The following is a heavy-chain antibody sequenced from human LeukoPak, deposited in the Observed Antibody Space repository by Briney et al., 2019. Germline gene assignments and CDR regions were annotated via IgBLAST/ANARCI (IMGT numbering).Heavy chain of an antibody. CDR3: ARHPTTPDY. J-gene: IGHJ4*02. D-gene: IGHD1-14*01. V-gene: IGHV4-39*01. CDR1: GDSITSDAYH. Sequence: PSETLSLTCTVSGDSITSDAYHWGWIRQPPGKGLEWIATTFHRGHTYYNPSLKGRVTISIDTSANQFSLRLTSVTAADTAVYYCARHPTTPDYWGQGTLVTVSS. CDR2: TFHRGHT.